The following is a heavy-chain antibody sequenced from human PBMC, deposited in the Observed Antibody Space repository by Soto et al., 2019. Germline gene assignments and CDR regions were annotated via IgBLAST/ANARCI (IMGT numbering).Heavy chain of an antibody. CDR2: IYSSGST. CDR1: GGAISGYY. J-gene: IGHJ4*02. CDR3: VSQRTSVLTQAYFDY. V-gene: IGHV4-4*07. D-gene: IGHD2-8*01. Sequence: SETLSLTCTVTGGAISGYYWTWIRQSDGEGLEWIGRIYSSGSTNYNPSLKSRVTISLDTSMNYFSLRLSSVTAADTAVYFCVSQRTSVLTQAYFDYWGPGALVTVSS.